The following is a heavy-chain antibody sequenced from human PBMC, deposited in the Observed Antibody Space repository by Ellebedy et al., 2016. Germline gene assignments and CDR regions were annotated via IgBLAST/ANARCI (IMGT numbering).Heavy chain of an antibody. CDR3: AKGYFSRAYCGGDCYLDDPFDV. J-gene: IGHJ3*01. CDR2: ISWNSGST. D-gene: IGHD2-21*01. CDR1: GFTFDDYA. V-gene: IGHV3-9*01. Sequence: GGSLRLXXAASGFTFDDYAMHWVRQAPGKGLEWVSGISWNSGSTHYADSVKGRFTISRDKSKNTISLQLNSLRAEDTALYYCAKGYFSRAYCGGDCYLDDPFDVWGQGTVVTVSS.